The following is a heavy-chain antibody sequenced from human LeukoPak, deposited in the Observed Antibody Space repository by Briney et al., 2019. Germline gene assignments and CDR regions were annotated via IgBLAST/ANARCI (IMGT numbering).Heavy chain of an antibody. CDR1: GCSISSYY. Sequence: SETLSLTCTVSGCSISSYYWSWIRHPPGKGLEWIGYIYYSGSTNYNPSLKSRVTISVDTSKNQFSLKLSSVTAADTAVYYCARTYGGNYFDYWGQGTLVTVSS. CDR3: ARTYGGNYFDY. J-gene: IGHJ4*02. CDR2: IYYSGST. D-gene: IGHD4-23*01. V-gene: IGHV4-59*01.